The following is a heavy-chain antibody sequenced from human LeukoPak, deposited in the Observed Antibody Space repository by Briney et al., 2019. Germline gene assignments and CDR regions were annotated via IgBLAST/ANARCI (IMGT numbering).Heavy chain of an antibody. D-gene: IGHD6-13*01. V-gene: IGHV3-23*01. Sequence: GGSLRLSCAASGFTFDDYGMSWVRQAPGKGLEWVSAISGSGGSTYYADSVKGRFTISRDNSKNTLYLQMNSLRAEDTAVYYCAKDLPIAAAGTYYYYYYYMDVWGKGTTVTVSS. J-gene: IGHJ6*03. CDR2: ISGSGGST. CDR1: GFTFDDYG. CDR3: AKDLPIAAAGTYYYYYYYMDV.